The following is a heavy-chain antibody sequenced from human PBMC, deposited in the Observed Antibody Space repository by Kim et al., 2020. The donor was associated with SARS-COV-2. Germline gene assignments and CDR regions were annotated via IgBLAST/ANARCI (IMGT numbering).Heavy chain of an antibody. CDR2: INHSGNT. CDR1: GGSFSDYY. Sequence: SETLSLTCAVYGGSFSDYYWSWIRQPPGKGLEWIGEINHSGNTNYNPSLKSRVTISEDTSNNQFSLKLRSVTAADTPVYYCARERGGSSSRTAFDSWGQG. D-gene: IGHD6-6*01. J-gene: IGHJ4*02. V-gene: IGHV4-34*01. CDR3: ARERGGSSSRTAFDS.